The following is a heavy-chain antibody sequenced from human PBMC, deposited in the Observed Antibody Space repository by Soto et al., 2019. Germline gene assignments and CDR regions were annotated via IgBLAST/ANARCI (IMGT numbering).Heavy chain of an antibody. D-gene: IGHD6-25*01. V-gene: IGHV4-39*01. CDR2: IYFTGNT. CDR3: AGPTFTIAAASYGRSNWFDP. CDR1: GGSITSSSHF. J-gene: IGHJ5*02. Sequence: SETLSLTCSASGGSITSSSHFWGWVRQPPGKGLEWIGTIYFTGNTYYTPSLQSRRTMSIDTSKNEFSLRLNSVTAADTAVYYCAGPTFTIAAASYGRSNWFDPWGPGTLVTVSS.